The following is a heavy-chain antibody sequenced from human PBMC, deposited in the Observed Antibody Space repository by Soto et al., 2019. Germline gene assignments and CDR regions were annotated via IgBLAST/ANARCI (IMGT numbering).Heavy chain of an antibody. J-gene: IGHJ3*02. CDR1: GYTLTELS. V-gene: IGHV1-24*01. D-gene: IGHD5-12*01. CDR2: FDPEDGET. Sequence: ASVKVSCKVSGYTLTELSMHWVRQAPGKGLEWMGGFDPEDGETIYAQKFQGRATMTEDTSTDTAYMELSSLRSEDTAVYYCATDRRWWLRLGAFDIWGQGTMVTVSS. CDR3: ATDRRWWLRLGAFDI.